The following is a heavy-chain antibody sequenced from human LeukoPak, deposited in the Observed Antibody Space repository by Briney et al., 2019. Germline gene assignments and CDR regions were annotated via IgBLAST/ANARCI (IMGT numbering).Heavy chain of an antibody. J-gene: IGHJ4*02. CDR1: GFTFSDYY. CDR3: ARDGYYYDSSGYYSDY. CDR2: ISSSGSTI. D-gene: IGHD3-22*01. Sequence: GGSLRLSCAASGFTFSDYYMSWIRQAPGKGLEGVSYISSSGSTIYYADSVKGRFTISRDNAKNSLYLQMNSLRAEDTAVYYCARDGYYYDSSGYYSDYWGQGTLVTVSS. V-gene: IGHV3-11*01.